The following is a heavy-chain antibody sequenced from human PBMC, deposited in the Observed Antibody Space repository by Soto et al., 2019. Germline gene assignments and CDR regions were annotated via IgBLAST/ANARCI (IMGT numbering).Heavy chain of an antibody. J-gene: IGHJ4*02. CDR1: GGTFSSYT. V-gene: IGHV1-69*02. Sequence: SVQVSCKASGGTFSSYTSSWVRQAPGQGLEWMGRIIPILGIANYAQKFQGRVTITADKSTSTAYMELSSLRSEDTAVYYCARASGSAAGPNYFDYWGQGTLVTVSS. D-gene: IGHD6-13*01. CDR2: IIPILGIA. CDR3: ARASGSAAGPNYFDY.